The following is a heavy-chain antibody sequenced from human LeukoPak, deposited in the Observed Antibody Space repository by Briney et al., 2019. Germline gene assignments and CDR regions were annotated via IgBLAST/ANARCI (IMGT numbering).Heavy chain of an antibody. CDR1: GGSLRSSSYY. V-gene: IGHV4-39*01. CDR2: IHYSGST. Sequence: SETLSLTCTVSGGSLRSSSYYWGWIRQPPGKGLEWIGSIHYSGSTYYNPSLKSRVTISVDTSKNQFSLKLKSVTAADTAVYYCVRRKADSSGYYYVDFCGQGTLDTVSS. J-gene: IGHJ4*02. D-gene: IGHD3-22*01. CDR3: VRRKADSSGYYYVDF.